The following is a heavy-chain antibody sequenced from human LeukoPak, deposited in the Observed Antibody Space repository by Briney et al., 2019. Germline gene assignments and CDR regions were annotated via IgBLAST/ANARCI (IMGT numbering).Heavy chain of an antibody. J-gene: IGHJ4*02. D-gene: IGHD6-19*01. CDR3: TSLISVAGTIGNDFDVY. Sequence: GGSLRLSCAASGFTFSGSAMHWVRQASGKGLEWVGRIRSKANNYATAYAASVKGRFTISRDDSKNTAYLQMNSLKTEDTAVYYCTSLISVAGTIGNDFDVYWGQGTLVTVSS. CDR2: IRSKANNYAT. V-gene: IGHV3-73*01. CDR1: GFTFSGSA.